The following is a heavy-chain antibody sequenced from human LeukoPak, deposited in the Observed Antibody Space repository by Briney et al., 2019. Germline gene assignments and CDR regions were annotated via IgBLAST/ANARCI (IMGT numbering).Heavy chain of an antibody. CDR1: GYTFTGYY. Sequence: ASVKVSCKASGYTFTGYYMHCVRQAPGQGLEWMGWINPNSGGTNYAQKFQGRVTMTRDTSISTAYMELSRLRSDDTAVYYCARDLRCSGGSCYSSGDRHYYYGMDVWGQGTTVTVSS. CDR3: ARDLRCSGGSCYSSGDRHYYYGMDV. J-gene: IGHJ6*02. V-gene: IGHV1-2*02. CDR2: INPNSGGT. D-gene: IGHD2-15*01.